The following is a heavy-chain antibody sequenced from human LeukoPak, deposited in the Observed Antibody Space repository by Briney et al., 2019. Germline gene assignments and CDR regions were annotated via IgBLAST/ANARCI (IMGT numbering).Heavy chain of an antibody. J-gene: IGHJ4*02. CDR1: GFTFSSYS. V-gene: IGHV3-21*01. D-gene: IGHD3-10*01. Sequence: GGSLRLSCAASGFTFSSYSMNWVRQAPGKGLEWVSSISSSSSYIYYADSVKGRFTISRDNAKNSLYLQMNSLRAEDTAVYYCARDLITMVRGVIRGFDYWGQGTLVTVSS. CDR2: ISSSSSYI. CDR3: ARDLITMVRGVIRGFDY.